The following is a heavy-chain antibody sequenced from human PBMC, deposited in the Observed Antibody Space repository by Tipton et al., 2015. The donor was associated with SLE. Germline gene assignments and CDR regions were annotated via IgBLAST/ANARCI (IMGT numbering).Heavy chain of an antibody. D-gene: IGHD6-19*01. V-gene: IGHV4-39*07. CDR1: GGSISSSSYY. CDR2: IYYSGST. CDR3: ASQMYSSGWYFDY. J-gene: IGHJ4*02. Sequence: LRLSCTVSGGSISSSSYYWGWIHQPPGKGLEWIGNIYYSGSTYYNPSLKSRVTISVDTSLNQFSLRLTSVTAADTAVYYCASQMYSSGWYFDYWGQGTLVTVSS.